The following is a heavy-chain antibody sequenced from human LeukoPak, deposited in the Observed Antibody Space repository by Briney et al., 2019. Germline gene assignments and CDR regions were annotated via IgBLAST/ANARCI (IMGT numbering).Heavy chain of an antibody. J-gene: IGHJ6*03. CDR2: INPNSGGT. V-gene: IGHV1-2*02. CDR1: GYTFTGYY. CDR3: ARQGDYYYYYMDV. Sequence: GASVKVSCKASGYTFTGYYMHWARQAPGQGLEWMGWINPNSGGTNYAQKFQGRVTMTRDTSISTAYMELSRLRSDDTAVYYCARQGDYYYYYMDVWGKGTTVTVSS. D-gene: IGHD1-26*01.